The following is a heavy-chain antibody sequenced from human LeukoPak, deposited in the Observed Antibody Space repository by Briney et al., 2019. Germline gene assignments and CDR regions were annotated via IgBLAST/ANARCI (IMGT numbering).Heavy chain of an antibody. D-gene: IGHD3-10*01. J-gene: IGHJ4*02. CDR2: IYYSGNT. Sequence: SETLSLTCTVSGGSISSRDNYWGWFRQPPGKGLEWIGSIYYSGNTYYNPSLESRVTISVDTSKNHFSLKLSSVTAADTAVYYCARTVLLWFGEFQYSYFDYWGQGTLVTVSS. CDR3: ARTVLLWFGEFQYSYFDY. CDR1: GGSISSRDNY. V-gene: IGHV4-39*02.